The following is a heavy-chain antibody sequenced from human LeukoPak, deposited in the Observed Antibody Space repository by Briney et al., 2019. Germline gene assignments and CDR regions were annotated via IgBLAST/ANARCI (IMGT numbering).Heavy chain of an antibody. CDR2: IKQDGSEK. D-gene: IGHD6-13*01. CDR1: GFTFSSYW. CDR3: ARDKQQLVRFYFDY. V-gene: IGHV3-7*01. J-gene: IGHJ4*02. Sequence: GGSLRLSCAASGFTFSSYWMSWVRQAPGKGLEWVANIKQDGSEKYYVDSVKGRFTISRDNAKNSLYLQMNSLRAEDTAVYYCARDKQQLVRFYFDYWGQGTLVTVSS.